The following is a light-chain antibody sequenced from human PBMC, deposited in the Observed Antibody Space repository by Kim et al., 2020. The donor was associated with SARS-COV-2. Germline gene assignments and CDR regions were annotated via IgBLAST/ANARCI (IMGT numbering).Light chain of an antibody. CDR1: QSISSH. V-gene: IGKV1-39*01. J-gene: IGKJ3*01. Sequence: ASIGDRVTITCRTSQSISSHLNWYHQKPGRAPKLLISAASTLQGGVPSRFSGSGSETDFTLTISSLQPEDFATYFCQQSYISPFTFGPGTKVDIK. CDR2: AAS. CDR3: QQSYISPFT.